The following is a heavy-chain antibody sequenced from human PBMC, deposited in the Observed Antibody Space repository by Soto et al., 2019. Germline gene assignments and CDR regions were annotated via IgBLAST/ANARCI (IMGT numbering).Heavy chain of an antibody. J-gene: IGHJ4*02. D-gene: IGHD6-19*01. CDR3: ARSFGWYAIDQ. CDR2: IHHSGST. Sequence: SDTLSLTCAFSSAPISSEQRWSWVRQPPGKGLEWIGEIHHSGSTNNNPSLKSRVTMSVDKSKNQFSLNLSSVTAADTAVYYCARSFGWYAIDQWGQGTLVTVS. CDR1: SAPISSEQR. V-gene: IGHV4-4*02.